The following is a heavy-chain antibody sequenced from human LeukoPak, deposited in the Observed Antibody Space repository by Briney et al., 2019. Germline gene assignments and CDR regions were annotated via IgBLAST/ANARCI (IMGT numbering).Heavy chain of an antibody. Sequence: GGSLRLSCAASGFTFSSYWMHWVRQAPGKGLVWVSRMNSDGSSTSYADSVKGRFTISRDNTKNSLSLQVNSLRVEDTAVYYCARDGTAAGLYFDLWGQGTLVTVSS. J-gene: IGHJ4*01. CDR1: GFTFSSYW. D-gene: IGHD6-13*01. CDR3: ARDGTAAGLYFDL. V-gene: IGHV3-74*01. CDR2: MNSDGSST.